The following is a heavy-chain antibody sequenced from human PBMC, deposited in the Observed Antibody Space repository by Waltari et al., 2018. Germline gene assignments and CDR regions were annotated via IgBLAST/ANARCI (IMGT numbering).Heavy chain of an antibody. V-gene: IGHV3-53*01. CDR1: GFTGSSNY. J-gene: IGHJ4*02. Sequence: EVQLVESGGGLIQPGGSLRLSCAASGFTGSSNYMRWVRQAPGKGLEWVSVIYSGGSTYYADAVKGRFTISRDNSKNTLYLQMNSLRAEDTAVYYCATHSPTITIFGAVPPDYWGQGTLVTVSS. D-gene: IGHD3-3*01. CDR2: IYSGGST. CDR3: ATHSPTITIFGAVPPDY.